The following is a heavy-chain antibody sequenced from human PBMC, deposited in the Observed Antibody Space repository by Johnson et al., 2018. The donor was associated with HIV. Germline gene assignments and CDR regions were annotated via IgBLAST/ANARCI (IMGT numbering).Heavy chain of an antibody. D-gene: IGHD4-23*01. CDR2: IKQDGREK. J-gene: IGHJ3*02. Sequence: EVQLVESGGGLEQPGGSLRLSCAASGFTFSSYWMSWVRQAPGKGLEWVANIKQDGREKYYVDSVKGRFTISRDNAKNSLYLQMNSLRAEDTAVYYCARTKSTVVLHDAFDIWGQGTMVTVSS. V-gene: IGHV3-7*01. CDR1: GFTFSSYW. CDR3: ARTKSTVVLHDAFDI.